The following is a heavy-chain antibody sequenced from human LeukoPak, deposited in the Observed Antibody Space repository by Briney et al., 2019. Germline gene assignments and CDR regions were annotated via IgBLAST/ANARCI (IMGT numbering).Heavy chain of an antibody. CDR3: ARSGSYNYYGMDV. CDR2: ISSSSSYI. V-gene: IGHV3-21*01. D-gene: IGHD1-26*01. CDR1: GFTFSSYS. J-gene: IGHJ6*02. Sequence: SGGSLRLSCAASGFTFSSYSMNWVRQAPGKGLEWVSSISSSSSYIYYADSVKGRFTISRDNAKNSLYLQMNSLRAEDTAVYYCARSGSYNYYGMDVWGQGTTVTVSS.